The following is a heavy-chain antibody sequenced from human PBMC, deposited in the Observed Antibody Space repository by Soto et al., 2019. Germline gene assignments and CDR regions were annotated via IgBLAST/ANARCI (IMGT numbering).Heavy chain of an antibody. J-gene: IGHJ6*02. CDR1: GYTFTSYY. CDR3: ARATVAGNARCMDV. D-gene: IGHD6-19*01. Sequence: ASVKVSCKASGYTFTSYYIHWVRQAPGQGLEWMGIINPSGGSTTYAQMFQGRVTMTRDTSTSTVYMDLNSLRSEDTAVYYCARATVAGNARCMDVWGQGTMVTVSS. CDR2: INPSGGST. V-gene: IGHV1-46*01.